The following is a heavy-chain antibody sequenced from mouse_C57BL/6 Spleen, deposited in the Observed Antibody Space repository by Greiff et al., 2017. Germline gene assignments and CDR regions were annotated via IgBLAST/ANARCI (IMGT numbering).Heavy chain of an antibody. CDR2: IRNKANGYTT. Sequence: EVKVVESGGGLVQPGGSLSLSCAASGFTFTDYYMSWVRQPPGKALEWLGFIRNKANGYTTEYSASVKGRFTISRDNSQSILYLQMNALRAEDSATYYCARSLRRDAMDYWGQGTSVTVSS. CDR3: ARSLRRDAMDY. J-gene: IGHJ4*01. D-gene: IGHD3-2*02. V-gene: IGHV7-3*01. CDR1: GFTFTDYY.